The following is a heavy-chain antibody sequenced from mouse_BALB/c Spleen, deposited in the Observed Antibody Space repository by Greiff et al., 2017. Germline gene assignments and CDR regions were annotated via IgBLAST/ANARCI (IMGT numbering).Heavy chain of an antibody. CDR2: IDPSDSET. D-gene: IGHD2-2*01. CDR1: GYSFTSYW. Sequence: VQLQQSGPQLVRPGASVKISCKASGYSFTSYWMHWVKQRPGQGLEWIGMIDPSDSETRLNQKFKDKATLTVDKSSSTAYMQLSSPTSEDSAVYYCARGGIYYGYGEDYWGQGTTLTVSS. J-gene: IGHJ2*01. CDR3: ARGGIYYGYGEDY. V-gene: IGHV1S127*01.